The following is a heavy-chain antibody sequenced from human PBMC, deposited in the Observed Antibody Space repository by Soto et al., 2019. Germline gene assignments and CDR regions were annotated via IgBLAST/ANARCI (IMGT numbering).Heavy chain of an antibody. D-gene: IGHD2-21*02. CDR3: ARGGHIAVVTASFDY. V-gene: IGHV1-46*03. CDR1: GYTFTGNY. CDR2: IHPSGGGS. J-gene: IGHJ4*02. Sequence: GVSVNVSSKASGYTFTGNYLHWVRQAPGQGLEWMGIIHPSGGGSTYAQKFLGRVTMTRDTSTSTVFMELSSLRSADTAVYYCARGGHIAVVTASFDYWGQGTLVTVSS.